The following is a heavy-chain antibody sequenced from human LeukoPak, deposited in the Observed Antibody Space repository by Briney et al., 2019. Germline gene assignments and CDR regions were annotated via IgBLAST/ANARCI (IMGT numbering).Heavy chain of an antibody. CDR3: ARGRRFGELSHPTYYFDY. V-gene: IGHV5-51*01. CDR1: GYSFTSYW. CDR2: IYPGDSDT. J-gene: IGHJ4*02. Sequence: GEALKISCKGSGYSFTSYWIGWVRQMPGKGLEWMGIIYPGDSDTSYSPSFQGQVTISADKSISTAYLQWSSLKASDTAVYYCARGRRFGELSHPTYYFDYWGQGTQVTVSS. D-gene: IGHD3-10*01.